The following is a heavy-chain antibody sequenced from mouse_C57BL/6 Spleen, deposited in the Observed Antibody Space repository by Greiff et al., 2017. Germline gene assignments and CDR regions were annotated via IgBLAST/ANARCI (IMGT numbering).Heavy chain of an antibody. CDR3: ANYGDSLDY. Sequence: EVQLQQSGPELVKPGASVKMSCKASGYTFTDDNMHWVKQSHGKSLEWIGYINPNNGGTGYNQKFKGKATLTANKSSSTAYMELRSLTSEDSAVYYCANYGDSLDYWGQGTSVTVSS. J-gene: IGHJ4*01. CDR2: INPNNGGT. D-gene: IGHD2-4*01. V-gene: IGHV1-22*01. CDR1: GYTFTDDN.